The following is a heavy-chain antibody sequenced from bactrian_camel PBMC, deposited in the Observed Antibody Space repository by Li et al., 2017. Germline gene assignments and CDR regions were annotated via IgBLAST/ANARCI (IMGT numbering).Heavy chain of an antibody. V-gene: IGHV3S6*01. CDR3: VKPNPDARGGFDH. D-gene: IGHD1*01. CDR2: ITHSSNT. CDR1: GFTFSDNW. J-gene: IGHJ4*01. Sequence: HVQLVESGGGLVQPGGSLKLSCAASGFTFSDNWTHWVRQAPGKGLEWVATITHSSNTGLVDSVKGRFTISRDNAKNTVYLLMNSLKPEDTAVYYCVKPNPDARGGFDHWGQGTQVTVS.